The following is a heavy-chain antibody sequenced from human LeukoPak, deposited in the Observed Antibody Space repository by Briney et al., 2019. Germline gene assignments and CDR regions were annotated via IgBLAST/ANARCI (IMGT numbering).Heavy chain of an antibody. D-gene: IGHD1-26*01. Sequence: PGRSLRLSCAASGFTFRSYAMHWVRQAPGKGLEWVAVISYDGSDKYYADSVKGRFTISRDNSKNTLYLQMNSLRAEDTAVYYCARAPQLSGNYGFFDYWGQGTLVTASS. V-gene: IGHV3-30*04. J-gene: IGHJ4*02. CDR1: GFTFRSYA. CDR3: ARAPQLSGNYGFFDY. CDR2: ISYDGSDK.